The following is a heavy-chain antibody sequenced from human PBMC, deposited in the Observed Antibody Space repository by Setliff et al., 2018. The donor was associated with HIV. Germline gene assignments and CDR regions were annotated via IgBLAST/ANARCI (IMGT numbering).Heavy chain of an antibody. D-gene: IGHD2-8*01. CDR3: AALSVRTNPVYGVISTRFDP. Sequence: GGSLRLSCAASGFVFSDFWMSWARQAPGKGLEWVANINDDGNKKWYVGSARGRFTISRDNAKKSLFLQMNSLRVDDTAVYYCAALSVRTNPVYGVISTRFDPWGQGSLVTVSS. CDR2: INDDGNKK. V-gene: IGHV3-7*03. CDR1: GFVFSDFW. J-gene: IGHJ5*02.